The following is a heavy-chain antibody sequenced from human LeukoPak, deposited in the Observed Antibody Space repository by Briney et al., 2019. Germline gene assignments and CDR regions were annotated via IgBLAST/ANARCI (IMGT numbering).Heavy chain of an antibody. CDR3: ARHERSGTYFFDY. CDR1: DGSISSGTYY. Sequence: KPSETLSLTCTASDGSISSGTYYWGWIRQPPGKGLEWIGTIYYSGSTYYNPSLKSRVTISVDTSKNQFSLKLSSVTAADTAVYYCARHERSGTYFFDYWGQGTLVTVSS. V-gene: IGHV4-39*01. J-gene: IGHJ4*02. D-gene: IGHD1-26*01. CDR2: IYYSGST.